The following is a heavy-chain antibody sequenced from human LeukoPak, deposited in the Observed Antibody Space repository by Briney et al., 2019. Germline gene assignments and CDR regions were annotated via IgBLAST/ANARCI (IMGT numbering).Heavy chain of an antibody. Sequence: GGSLRLSCAVSGFTFSSYWMSWVRQAPGKGLEWVTNINQDGSEKYYVDSLEGRFTISRDNAKNSLFLQMNSLRAEDTAVYYCARDAYSGGSCYAYWGQGTLVIVSS. CDR1: GFTFSSYW. J-gene: IGHJ4*02. CDR2: INQDGSEK. D-gene: IGHD2-15*01. CDR3: ARDAYSGGSCYAY. V-gene: IGHV3-7*01.